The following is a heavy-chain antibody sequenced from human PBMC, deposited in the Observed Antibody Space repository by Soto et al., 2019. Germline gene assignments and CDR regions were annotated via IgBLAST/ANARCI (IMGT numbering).Heavy chain of an antibody. CDR2: ISYDGSNK. CDR3: AKETYSGQLDY. Sequence: QVQLVESGGGVVQPGRSLRLSCAASGFTFSSYGMHWVRQAPGKGLEWVAVISYDGSNKYYADSVKGRFTISIDNSKNTLYLQMNSLRAEDTAVYYCAKETYSGQLDYWGQGTLVTVSS. J-gene: IGHJ4*02. CDR1: GFTFSSYG. V-gene: IGHV3-30*18. D-gene: IGHD2-15*01.